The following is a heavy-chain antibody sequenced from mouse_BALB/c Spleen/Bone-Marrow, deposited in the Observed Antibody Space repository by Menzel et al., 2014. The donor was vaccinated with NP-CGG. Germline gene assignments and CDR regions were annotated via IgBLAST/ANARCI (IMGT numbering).Heavy chain of an antibody. CDR3: ARHEGGEYFDY. CDR2: FYPGSGSI. Sequence: VKVVESGAGLAKPGASVKLSCKASGYTFTEYIIHWVKQRSGQGLEWIGWFYPGSGSIKYNEKFKDKATLTADKSSSTVYVELSRLTSEDSAVYFCARHEGGEYFDYWGRGTTPTVSS. V-gene: IGHV1-62-2*01. CDR1: GYTFTEYI. D-gene: IGHD2-13*01. J-gene: IGHJ2*01.